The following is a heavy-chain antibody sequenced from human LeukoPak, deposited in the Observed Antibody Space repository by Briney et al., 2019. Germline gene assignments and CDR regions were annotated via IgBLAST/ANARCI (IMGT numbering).Heavy chain of an antibody. D-gene: IGHD3-10*01. Sequence: GASVKVSCKAPGGTFSSYAISWVRQAPGQGLEWMGGIIPIFGTANYAQRFQGRVTITADESTSTAYMELSSLRSEDTAVYYCARDSAYYYGSGRQKRPHASQNYYFDYWGQGTLVTVSS. V-gene: IGHV1-69*13. CDR2: IIPIFGTA. CDR1: GGTFSSYA. J-gene: IGHJ4*02. CDR3: ARDSAYYYGSGRQKRPHASQNYYFDY.